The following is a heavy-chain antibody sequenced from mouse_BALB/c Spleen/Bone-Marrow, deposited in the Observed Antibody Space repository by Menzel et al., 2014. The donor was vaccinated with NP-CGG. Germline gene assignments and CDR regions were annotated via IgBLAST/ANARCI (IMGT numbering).Heavy chain of an antibody. Sequence: VQLQESGPELVKPGASVKMSCKASGYTFTDSVISWVKQRTGQGLEWIGEIYPGSGSTYYNEKFKGKATLTADKSSNTAYMQLSSLTSEESGVYFCARGREGDGKRGWSAYWGQGTLVTVSA. J-gene: IGHJ3*01. CDR1: GYTFTDSV. CDR3: ARGREGDGKRGWSAY. D-gene: IGHD2-13*01. V-gene: IGHV1-81*01. CDR2: IYPGSGST.